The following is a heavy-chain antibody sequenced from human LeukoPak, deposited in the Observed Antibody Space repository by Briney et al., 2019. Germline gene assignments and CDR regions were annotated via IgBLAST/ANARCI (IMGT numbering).Heavy chain of an antibody. D-gene: IGHD3-10*01. CDR3: AKGHRIWFGEGPFDGDYMDV. V-gene: IGHV3-43D*03. J-gene: IGHJ6*03. CDR1: GFTFDDYA. Sequence: PGGSLRLSCAASGFTFDDYAMHWVRQAPGKGLEWVSLISWDGGSTYYADSVKGRFTISRDNSKNSLYLQMNSLRAEDTALYYCAKGHRIWFGEGPFDGDYMDVWGKGTTVTVSS. CDR2: ISWDGGST.